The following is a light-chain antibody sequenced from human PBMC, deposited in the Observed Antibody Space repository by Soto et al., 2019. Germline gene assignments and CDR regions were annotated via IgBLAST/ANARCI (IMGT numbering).Light chain of an antibody. CDR3: CSYAGSSTWV. Sequence: QSALTQPASVSGSLGQSITISCTGTSSDVGSYKFVSWYQQHPGKAPKLMIYEGSKRPSGVSNRFSGSKSGNTASLTISGLQAEDEADYYCCSYAGSSTWVFGTGTKLTVL. V-gene: IGLV2-23*01. CDR2: EGS. J-gene: IGLJ1*01. CDR1: SSDVGSYKF.